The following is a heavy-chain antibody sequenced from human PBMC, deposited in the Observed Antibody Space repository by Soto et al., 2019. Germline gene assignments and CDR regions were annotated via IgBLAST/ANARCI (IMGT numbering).Heavy chain of an antibody. CDR2: ISYDGSSK. J-gene: IGHJ6*02. CDR1: GFTFSSYG. V-gene: IGHV3-30*18. Sequence: PGGSLRLCCAASGFTFSSYGMHWVRQAPGKGLEWVAVISYDGSSKYYADSVKGRFTISRDNSKNTLYLQMNSLRAEDTAVYYCAKDFDDLSDLGYCTNGVCLMDVWGQGTTVTVS. CDR3: AKDFDDLSDLGYCTNGVCLMDV. D-gene: IGHD2-8*01.